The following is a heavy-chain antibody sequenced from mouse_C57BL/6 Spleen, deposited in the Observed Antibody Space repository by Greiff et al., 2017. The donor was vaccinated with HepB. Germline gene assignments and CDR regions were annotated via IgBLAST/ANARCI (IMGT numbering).Heavy chain of an antibody. CDR1: GYTFTDYY. CDR3: AKYFDV. Sequence: VQLQQSGPELVKPGASVKISCKASGYTFTDYYMNWVKQSHGKSLEWIGDINPNNGGTSYNQKFKGKATLTVDKSSSTAYMELRSLTSEDSAVYSCAKYFDVWGTGTTVTVSS. CDR2: INPNNGGT. J-gene: IGHJ1*03. V-gene: IGHV1-26*01.